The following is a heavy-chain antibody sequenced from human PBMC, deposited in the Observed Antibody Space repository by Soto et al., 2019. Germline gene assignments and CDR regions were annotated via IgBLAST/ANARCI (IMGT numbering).Heavy chain of an antibody. D-gene: IGHD3-3*01. J-gene: IGHJ4*02. CDR2: ISGSGGST. CDR3: AKGPPYYDFWSGYHTSYYFDY. V-gene: IGHV3-23*01. Sequence: GSLRLSCAASGFTSSSYAMSWVRQAPGKGLEWVSAISGSGGSTYYADSVKGRFTISRDNSKNTLYLQMNSLRAEDTAVYYCAKGPPYYDFWSGYHTSYYFDYWGQGTLVTVSS. CDR1: GFTSSSYA.